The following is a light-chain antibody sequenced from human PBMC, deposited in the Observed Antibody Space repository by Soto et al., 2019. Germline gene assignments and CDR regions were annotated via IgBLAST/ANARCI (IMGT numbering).Light chain of an antibody. CDR2: GSS. Sequence: EIVLTQAPGTLSLSPGERATLSCRASQSVSSSYLAWYQQKPGQAPRLLIYGSSSSATGIPDRFSGSGYGTEFTLNIRRLEPEDFAGYYCQQYGSSLLTFGGWTKVEIK. V-gene: IGKV3-20*01. J-gene: IGKJ4*01. CDR1: QSVSSSY. CDR3: QQYGSSLLT.